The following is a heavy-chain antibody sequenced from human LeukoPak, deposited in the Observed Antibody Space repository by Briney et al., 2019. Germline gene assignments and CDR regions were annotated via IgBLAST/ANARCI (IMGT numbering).Heavy chain of an antibody. CDR1: GFTFSSYA. CDR3: ARDRTLRYFDWLQSYDP. D-gene: IGHD3-9*01. CDR2: ISYDGSNK. V-gene: IGHV3-30-3*01. Sequence: GRSLRLSCAASGFTFSSYAMHWVRQAPGKGLEWVAVISYDGSNKYYADSVKGRFTISRDNSKNTLYLQMNSLRAEDTAVYYCARDRTLRYFDWLQSYDPWGQGTLVTVSS. J-gene: IGHJ5*02.